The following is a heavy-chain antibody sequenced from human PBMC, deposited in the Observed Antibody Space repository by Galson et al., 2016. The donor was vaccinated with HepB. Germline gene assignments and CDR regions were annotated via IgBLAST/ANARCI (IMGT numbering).Heavy chain of an antibody. J-gene: IGHJ4*02. V-gene: IGHV3-23*01. CDR3: AIHLCGGDCYSGRGWDYFDD. Sequence: SLRLSCAASGFTFSSFAMSWVRQAPGKGPEWVSSISGSGGSTYNADSVKGRFTISRDNSKNTLYLQMNSLRAEDTAVYYGAIHLCGGDCYSGRGWDYFDDWGQGTLVTVSS. D-gene: IGHD2-21*02. CDR1: GFTFSSFA. CDR2: ISGSGGST.